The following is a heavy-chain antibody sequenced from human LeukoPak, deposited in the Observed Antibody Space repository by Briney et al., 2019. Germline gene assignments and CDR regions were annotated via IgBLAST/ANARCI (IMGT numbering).Heavy chain of an antibody. CDR1: GFTFSSYG. CDR2: IRYDGSNK. Sequence: PGGSLRLSCAASGFTFSSYGRHWVRQAPGKGLEWVAFIRYDGSNKYYADSVKGRFTISRDNSKNTLYLQMNSLRAEDTAVYYCAKDIGSVAAAGTAFDYWGQGTLVTVSS. D-gene: IGHD6-13*01. J-gene: IGHJ4*02. V-gene: IGHV3-30*02. CDR3: AKDIGSVAAAGTAFDY.